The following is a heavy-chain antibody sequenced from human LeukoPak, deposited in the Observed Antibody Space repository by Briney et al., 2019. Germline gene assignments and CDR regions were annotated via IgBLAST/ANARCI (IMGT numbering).Heavy chain of an antibody. D-gene: IGHD1-26*01. CDR1: GGSISSYY. V-gene: IGHV4-59*08. CDR2: IYYSGST. CDR3: VRVGVEGPPDY. Sequence: PSETLSLTCTVSGGSISSYYWSWIRQPPGKGLEWIGYIYYSGSTNYNPSLKSRVTISVDTSKNQFSLKLSSVTAADTAVYYCVRVGVEGPPDYWGQGTLVTVSS. J-gene: IGHJ4*02.